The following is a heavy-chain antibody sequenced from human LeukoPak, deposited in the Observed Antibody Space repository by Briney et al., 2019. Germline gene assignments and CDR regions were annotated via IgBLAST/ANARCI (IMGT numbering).Heavy chain of an antibody. D-gene: IGHD3-10*01. V-gene: IGHV3-21*01. CDR1: GFTFSSYA. CDR3: AREYYGSGSY. CDR2: ISSSSSYI. Sequence: GGSLRLSCAASGFTFSSYAMSWVRQAPGKGLEWVSSISSSSSYIYYADSVKGRFTISRDNAKNSLYLQMNSLRAEDTAVYCCAREYYGSGSYWGQGTLVTVSS. J-gene: IGHJ4*02.